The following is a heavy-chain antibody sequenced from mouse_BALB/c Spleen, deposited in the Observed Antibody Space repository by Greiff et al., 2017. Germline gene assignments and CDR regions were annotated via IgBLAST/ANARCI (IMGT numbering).Heavy chain of an antibody. CDR1: GYTFTSYV. D-gene: IGHD2-4*01. J-gene: IGHJ2*01. CDR2: INPYNDGT. Sequence: EVKLQESGPELVKPGASVKMSCKASGYTFTSYVMHWVKQKPGQGLEWIGYINPYNDGTKYNEKFKGKATLTSDKSSSTAYMELSSLTSEDSAVYYCARSTMITPFDYWGQGTTLTVSS. CDR3: ARSTMITPFDY. V-gene: IGHV1-14*01.